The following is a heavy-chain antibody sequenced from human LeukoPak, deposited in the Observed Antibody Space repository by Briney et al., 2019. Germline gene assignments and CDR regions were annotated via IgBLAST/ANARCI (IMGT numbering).Heavy chain of an antibody. J-gene: IGHJ3*02. V-gene: IGHV1-69*02. Sequence: SVKVSCKASGGTFSIYTISWVRQAPGQGLEWMGRIIPILGIANYAQKFQGRVTITADKSTGTAYMELSSLRSEDTAVYYCARGPSQWFGESAFDIWGQGTMVTVSS. CDR3: ARGPSQWFGESAFDI. CDR2: IIPILGIA. D-gene: IGHD3-10*01. CDR1: GGTFSIYT.